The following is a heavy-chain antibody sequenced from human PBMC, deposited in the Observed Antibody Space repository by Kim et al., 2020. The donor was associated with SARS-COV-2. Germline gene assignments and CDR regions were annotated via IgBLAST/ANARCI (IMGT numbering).Heavy chain of an antibody. CDR3: AREGAKNLLRYFDWLQSDAFDI. V-gene: IGHV3-20*04. J-gene: IGHJ3*02. CDR1: GFTFDDYG. D-gene: IGHD3-9*01. Sequence: GGSLRLSCAASGFTFDDYGMSWVRQAPGKGLEWVSGINWNGGSTGYADSVKGRFTISRDNAKNSLYLQMNSLRAEDTALYYCAREGAKNLLRYFDWLQSDAFDIWGQGTMVTVSS. CDR2: INWNGGST.